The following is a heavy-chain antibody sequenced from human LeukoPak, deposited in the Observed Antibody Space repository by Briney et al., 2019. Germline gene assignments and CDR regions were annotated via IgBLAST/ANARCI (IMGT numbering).Heavy chain of an antibody. V-gene: IGHV3-66*03. CDR3: ARDRAVTQDWVEFDP. CDR1: GFSVSNYY. CDR2: IRDSGET. D-gene: IGHD4-17*01. Sequence: PGGSLRLSCAGSGFSVSNYYMSWVRQAPGKGLEWVSLIRDSGETFYADSVKGRFTISRDNSKNTMYLQMNRLRVEDTAVYFWARDRAVTQDWVEFDPWGQGTLVTVSS. J-gene: IGHJ5*02.